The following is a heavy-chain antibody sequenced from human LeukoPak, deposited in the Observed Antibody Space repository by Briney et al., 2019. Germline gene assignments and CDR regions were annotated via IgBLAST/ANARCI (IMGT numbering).Heavy chain of an antibody. CDR3: AKDNRRHYTSGPNPDSLH. J-gene: IGHJ4*02. Sequence: GGSLRLSCAGSGFIFNNYAMHWVRQPPGKGLEWVSGISWNSGSIDYADSVKGRFTISRDNAKNSLYLQMNSLRAEDTAFYYCAKDNRRHYTSGPNPDSLHWGQGALVTVSS. D-gene: IGHD6-19*01. CDR2: ISWNSGSI. CDR1: GFIFNNYA. V-gene: IGHV3-9*01.